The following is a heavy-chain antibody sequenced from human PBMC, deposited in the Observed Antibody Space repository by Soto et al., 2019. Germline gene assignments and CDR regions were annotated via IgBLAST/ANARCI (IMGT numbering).Heavy chain of an antibody. Sequence: EVLLVESGGGLVQPGGSLRLSCAASGFTFSSYWMYWVRQAPGKGLVWLSRINGDGSYTSYADSVKGRFTISRDNAKNTLYLQMHSLRAEDTALYYCARACDYMIPTAYWGQGTMVTVSS. CDR2: INGDGSYT. D-gene: IGHD3-22*01. V-gene: IGHV3-74*01. CDR3: ARACDYMIPTAY. J-gene: IGHJ4*02. CDR1: GFTFSSYW.